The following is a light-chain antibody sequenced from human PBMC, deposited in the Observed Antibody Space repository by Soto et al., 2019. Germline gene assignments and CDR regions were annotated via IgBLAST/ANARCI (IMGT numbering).Light chain of an antibody. Sequence: QSVLTQPPSASGTPGQRVTISCSGSSSNIGSNYVYWYQQLPGTAPKLLIYRNNQRPSGVPDRFSGSKSGTSASLAIGGLRSEDEADYYCAAWDDSLRGWVFGGGTKLTVL. CDR3: AAWDDSLRGWV. CDR1: SSNIGSNY. CDR2: RNN. J-gene: IGLJ3*02. V-gene: IGLV1-47*01.